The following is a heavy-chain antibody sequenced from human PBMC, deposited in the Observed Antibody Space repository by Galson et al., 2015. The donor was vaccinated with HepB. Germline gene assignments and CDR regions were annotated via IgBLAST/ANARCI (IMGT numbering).Heavy chain of an antibody. V-gene: IGHV3-23*01. Sequence: SLRLSCAASRFIFDNYGMSWVRQAPGKGLEWVSSISHSGRRTYYTDAVKGRFTISRDNSRDTLYLQMDSLRVEDTAVYFCAKDPHYFESSGTYFTPHYFDYWGQGTPVTVSS. J-gene: IGHJ4*02. CDR2: ISHSGRRT. CDR3: AKDPHYFESSGTYFTPHYFDY. CDR1: RFIFDNYG. D-gene: IGHD3-22*01.